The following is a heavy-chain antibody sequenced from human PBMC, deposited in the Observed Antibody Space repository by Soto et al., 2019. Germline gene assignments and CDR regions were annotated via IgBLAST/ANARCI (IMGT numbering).Heavy chain of an antibody. V-gene: IGHV3-23*01. J-gene: IGHJ6*03. Sequence: EVQLLESGRGLVQPGGSLRLSCAASGFTFSSYAMSWVRQAPGKGLEWVSAISGSGGSTYYADSVKGRFTISRDNSKNTLYLQMNSLRAEDTAVYYCAKGVDYNHYYYYYMDVWGKGTTVTVSS. CDR1: GFTFSSYA. CDR2: ISGSGGST. CDR3: AKGVDYNHYYYYYMDV. D-gene: IGHD3-10*01.